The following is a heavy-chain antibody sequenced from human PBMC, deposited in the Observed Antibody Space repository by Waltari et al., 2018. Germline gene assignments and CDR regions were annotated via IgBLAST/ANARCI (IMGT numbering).Heavy chain of an antibody. V-gene: IGHV3-33*06. D-gene: IGHD3-22*01. CDR1: GFTFSSYG. Sequence: QVQLVESGGGVVQLGRSLRLSCAASGFTFSSYGMHWVRQAPGKGLEGVAVIWYDGSNKYYADSGKGRFTISRDNSKNTLYLQMNSLRAEDTAVYYCAKEDTYYDSSGSLFDYWGQGTLVTVSS. CDR2: IWYDGSNK. CDR3: AKEDTYYDSSGSLFDY. J-gene: IGHJ4*02.